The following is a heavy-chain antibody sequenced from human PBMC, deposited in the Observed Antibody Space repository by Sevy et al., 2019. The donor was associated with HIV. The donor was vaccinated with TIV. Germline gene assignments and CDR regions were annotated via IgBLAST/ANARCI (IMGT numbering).Heavy chain of an antibody. D-gene: IGHD3-22*01. CDR1: GYTFTSYG. CDR3: ARGPHYYDSSGYRY. V-gene: IGHV1-18*01. CDR2: ISAYNGNT. Sequence: ASVKVSCKASGYTFTSYGISLVPQDPGQRLERMGWISAYNGNTNYTQKLQGRVTMTTDTSTSTAYMELRSLRSDDTAVYYCARGPHYYDSSGYRYWGQGTLVTVSS. J-gene: IGHJ4*02.